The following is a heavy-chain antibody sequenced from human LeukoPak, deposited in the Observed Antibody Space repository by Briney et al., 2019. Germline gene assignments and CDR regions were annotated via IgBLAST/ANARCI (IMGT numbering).Heavy chain of an antibody. CDR2: IRDNGGST. Sequence: GGSLRLSCAASGFTFTNYAMHWVRQAPGKGLEYVSAIRDNGGSTYYASFVKGRFTISRDNSKNTLYLQMGSLRAEDTAIYYCARDAGGSPDYWGQGTLVTVSS. CDR1: GFTFTNYA. V-gene: IGHV3-64*01. J-gene: IGHJ4*02. CDR3: ARDAGGSPDY. D-gene: IGHD1-26*01.